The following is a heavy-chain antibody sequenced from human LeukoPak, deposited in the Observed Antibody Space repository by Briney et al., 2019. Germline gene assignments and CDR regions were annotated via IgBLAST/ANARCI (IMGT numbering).Heavy chain of an antibody. CDR1: GFTFSSHG. D-gene: IGHD6-19*01. V-gene: IGHV3-30*03. J-gene: IGHJ4*02. Sequence: PGGSLRLSCAASGFTFSSHGMHCVRQAPGKGLEWVAVISYDGSNKYYADSVKGRFTISRDNSKNTPYLQMNSLRAEETAVYYCARDAGPRIAVAGTMDYWGQGTLVTVPS. CDR2: ISYDGSNK. CDR3: ARDAGPRIAVAGTMDY.